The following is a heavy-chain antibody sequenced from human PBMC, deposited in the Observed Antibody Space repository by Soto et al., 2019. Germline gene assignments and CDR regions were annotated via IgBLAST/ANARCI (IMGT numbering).Heavy chain of an antibody. J-gene: IGHJ4*02. V-gene: IGHV3-23*01. CDR1: GITFSSYA. CDR2: ISDSGGST. D-gene: IGHD3-10*01. Sequence: GGSLRLSCAASGITFSSYAMSWVRQAPGKGLERVSGISDSGGSTYYADSVKGRFTISRDNAKNSLYLQMNSLRAEDTAVYYCARDYYGSGSYYNNDGYYFDYWGQGTLITVSS. CDR3: ARDYYGSGSYYNNDGYYFDY.